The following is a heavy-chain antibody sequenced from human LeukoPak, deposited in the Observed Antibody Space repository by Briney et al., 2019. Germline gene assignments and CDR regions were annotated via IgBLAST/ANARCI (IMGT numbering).Heavy chain of an antibody. CDR2: IKQDGSEK. Sequence: GGSLRLSCAASGFTFSSYWMSWVRQAPGKGLEWVANIKQDGSEKYYVDSVKGRFTISRDNAKNSLYLQMNGLRAEDTAVYYCARPYSYGYLAPFDYWGQGTLVTVSS. J-gene: IGHJ4*02. CDR3: ARPYSYGYLAPFDY. D-gene: IGHD5-18*01. V-gene: IGHV3-7*01. CDR1: GFTFSSYW.